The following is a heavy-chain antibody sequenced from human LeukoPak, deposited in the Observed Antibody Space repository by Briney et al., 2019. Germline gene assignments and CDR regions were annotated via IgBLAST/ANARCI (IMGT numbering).Heavy chain of an antibody. CDR1: GFTFSSYS. CDR2: ISSSSYI. D-gene: IGHD5-18*01. J-gene: IGHJ4*02. CDR3: ARGGSRQYNF. V-gene: IGHV3-21*01. Sequence: GGSLRLSCAASGFTFSSYSMNWVRQAPGKGLEWVSSISSSSYIYYADSVKGRFTISRDNAKNSLYLQMNSLRAEDAAVYYCARGGSRQYNFWGRGTLVTVSS.